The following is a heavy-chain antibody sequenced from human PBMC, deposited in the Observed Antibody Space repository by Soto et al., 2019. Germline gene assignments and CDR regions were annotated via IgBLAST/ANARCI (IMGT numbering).Heavy chain of an antibody. CDR2: SSAYNGNT. CDR1: GYTFTNFG. J-gene: IGHJ4*02. Sequence: QVQLVQSGAEVKKPGASVKVSCKASGYTFTNFGIRWVRQAPGQGLEGMGWSSAYNGNTNYAQEFQGRVTRTTDTATSTAYMEVRSLRVDDTAVFYCARWGTPIDYWGQGTLVTVSS. CDR3: ARWGTPIDY. V-gene: IGHV1-18*01. D-gene: IGHD3-16*01.